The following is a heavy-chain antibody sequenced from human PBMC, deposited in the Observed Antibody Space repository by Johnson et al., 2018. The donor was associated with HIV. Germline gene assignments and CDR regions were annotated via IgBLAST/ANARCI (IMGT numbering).Heavy chain of an antibody. D-gene: IGHD3-22*01. CDR2: ISGSDGAI. J-gene: IGHJ3*01. V-gene: IGHV3-11*04. Sequence: QVQLVESGGGLVQPGGSLRLSCAASGFTFSDSYMNWIRQAPGKGLEWVSYISGSDGAIWYADSVKGRFTISRDSSKNTLYLQMNSLRAEDTAVYYCARGSRYTYDNDDAYLLHAFDFWGQGTMVTVSS. CDR3: ARGSRYTYDNDDAYLLHAFDF. CDR1: GFTFSDSY.